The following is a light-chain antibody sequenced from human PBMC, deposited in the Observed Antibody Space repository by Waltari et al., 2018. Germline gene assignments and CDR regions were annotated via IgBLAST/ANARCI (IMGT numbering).Light chain of an antibody. J-gene: IGKJ3*01. CDR1: QNIDTW. CDR2: QAS. CDR3: QQYNSYSCG. V-gene: IGKV1-5*03. Sequence: DIHLTQSPSTLSASVGDRVTITCRASQNIDTWLAWYQQKPGKAPKLLIYQASYLQSGVPSRFSGRGSGTEFTLTIDSLQPDDFATYHCQQYNSYSCGFGPGTTVDLK.